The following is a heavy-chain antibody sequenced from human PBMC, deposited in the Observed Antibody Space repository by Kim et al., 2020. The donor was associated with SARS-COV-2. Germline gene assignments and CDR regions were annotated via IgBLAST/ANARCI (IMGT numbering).Heavy chain of an antibody. CDR1: GFTFNTYW. J-gene: IGHJ4*02. Sequence: GGSLRLSCAASGFTFNTYWTSWGRQAPGKGPEWVANINLDGTRKSYMDSVKGRFTISRDNAENSLYLQMNSLRAEDTAVYYCARENGYKNDYWGLGTLVTVSS. V-gene: IGHV3-7*01. CDR3: ARENGYKNDY. CDR2: INLDGTRK. D-gene: IGHD5-18*01.